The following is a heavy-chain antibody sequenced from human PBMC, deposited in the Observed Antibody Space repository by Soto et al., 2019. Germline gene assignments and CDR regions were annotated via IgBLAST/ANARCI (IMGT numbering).Heavy chain of an antibody. Sequence: PSETLSLTCTVSAGSISSGGYYWSWIRQHPGKGLEWIGYIYNSGSTYYNPSLKSRVNISVDTSKNQFSLKLSSVTAADTAVYYCARVKRQQLSYCQHWGQGTM. CDR1: AGSISSGGYY. D-gene: IGHD6-13*01. CDR2: IYNSGST. CDR3: ARVKRQQLSYCQH. V-gene: IGHV4-31*03. J-gene: IGHJ1*01.